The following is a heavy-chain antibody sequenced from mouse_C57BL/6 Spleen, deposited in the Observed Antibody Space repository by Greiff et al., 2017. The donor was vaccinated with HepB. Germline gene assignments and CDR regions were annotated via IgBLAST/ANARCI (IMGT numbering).Heavy chain of an antibody. J-gene: IGHJ2*01. CDR2: IDPETGGT. D-gene: IGHD1-1*01. CDR1: GYTFTDYE. Sequence: QVQLQQSGAELVRPGASVTLSCKASGYTFTDYEMHWVKQTPVHGLEWIGAIDPETGGTAYNQKFKGKDILTADKSSSTAYMGLRSLTSEDSAVYYCTRSYYGSSWGYFDYWGQGTTLTVSS. V-gene: IGHV1-15*01. CDR3: TRSYYGSSWGYFDY.